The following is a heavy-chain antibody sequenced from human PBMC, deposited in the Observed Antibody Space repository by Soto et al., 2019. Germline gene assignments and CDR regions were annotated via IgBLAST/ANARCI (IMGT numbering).Heavy chain of an antibody. CDR2: ISYDGSNK. CDR1: GFTFSSYA. CDR3: AREINSSGYYGDDAFDI. Sequence: GGSLRLSCAASGFTFSSYAMHWVRQAPGKGLEWVAVISYDGSNKYYADSVKGRFTISRDNSKNTLYLQMNSLRAEDTAVYYCAREINSSGYYGDDAFDIWGQETMVTVSS. J-gene: IGHJ3*02. D-gene: IGHD3-22*01. V-gene: IGHV3-30-3*01.